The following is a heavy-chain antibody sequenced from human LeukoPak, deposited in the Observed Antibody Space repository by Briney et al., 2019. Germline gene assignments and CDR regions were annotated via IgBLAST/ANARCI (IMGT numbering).Heavy chain of an antibody. Sequence: GGSLRLSCAASGFTFSSYAMTWVRQAPGKGLEWVSYISSSGSTIYYADSVKGRFTISRDNAKNSLYLQMNSLRAEDTAVYYCAREQGVLWFGELLQEDYYYYGMDVWGQGTTVTVSS. D-gene: IGHD3-10*01. CDR1: GFTFSSYA. CDR2: ISSSGSTI. CDR3: AREQGVLWFGELLQEDYYYYGMDV. J-gene: IGHJ6*02. V-gene: IGHV3-48*03.